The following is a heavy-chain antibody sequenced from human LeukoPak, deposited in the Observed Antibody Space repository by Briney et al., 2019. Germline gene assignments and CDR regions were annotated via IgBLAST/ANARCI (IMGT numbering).Heavy chain of an antibody. V-gene: IGHV3-21*01. CDR2: ISSSSSYI. J-gene: IGHJ3*02. CDR1: GFTFSSYS. Sequence: PGGSLRLSCAASGFTFSSYSMNWVRQAPGKGLEWVSSISSSSSYIYYADSLKGRFTVSRDNAKNSLYLQMNTLRAEDTAVYYCARVRVKHSSGVNGAFDIWGQGTMVTVSS. CDR3: ARVRVKHSSGVNGAFDI. D-gene: IGHD6-25*01.